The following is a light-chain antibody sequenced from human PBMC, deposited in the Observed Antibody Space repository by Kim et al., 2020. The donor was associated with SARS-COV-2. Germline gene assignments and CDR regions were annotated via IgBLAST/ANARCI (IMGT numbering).Light chain of an antibody. Sequence: TTPCSGSRPNIGSNTVNCYQQPPGTTPKHLSYSNNQRPSGVPDRFSGPKSGTSASLAISGLQSEDEADYYCAALDDSLYRWVFGGGTQLTVL. CDR1: RPNIGSNT. J-gene: IGLJ3*02. CDR3: AALDDSLYRWV. CDR2: SNN. V-gene: IGLV1-44*01.